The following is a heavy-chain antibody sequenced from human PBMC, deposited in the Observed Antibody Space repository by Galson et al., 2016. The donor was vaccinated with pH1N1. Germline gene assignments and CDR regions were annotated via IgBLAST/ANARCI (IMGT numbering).Heavy chain of an antibody. J-gene: IGHJ6*03. D-gene: IGHD1-26*01. CDR1: GFTFTAYS. V-gene: IGHV3-21*01. CDR2: ITSNSFHI. Sequence: SLRLSCAASGFTFTAYSMNWVRPAPGKGLEWVASITSNSFHIYYTDSVRGRFTISRDNAKNSLYLHMNSLSAEDTAVYYCARDPGRPRLFYMDVWGKGTTVAVS. CDR3: ARDPGRPRLFYMDV.